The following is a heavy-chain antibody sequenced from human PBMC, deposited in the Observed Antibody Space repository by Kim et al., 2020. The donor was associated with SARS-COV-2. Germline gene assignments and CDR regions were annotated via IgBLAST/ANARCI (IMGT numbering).Heavy chain of an antibody. Sequence: YAPKFQGRVTMTRDTSTSTVYIDLSSLRSEDTALYYCARIYLIGGSYFDYWGQGTLVTVSS. D-gene: IGHD1-26*01. CDR3: ARIYLIGGSYFDY. V-gene: IGHV1-46*01. J-gene: IGHJ4*02.